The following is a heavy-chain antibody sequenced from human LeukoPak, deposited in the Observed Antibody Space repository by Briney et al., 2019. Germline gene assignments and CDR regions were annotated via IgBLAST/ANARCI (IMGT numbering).Heavy chain of an antibody. V-gene: IGHV4-4*09. D-gene: IGHD2-2*01. CDR2: IYTSGST. CDR3: ARQKCTSTSCLTKNAFDI. CDR1: GSISGYY. J-gene: IGHJ3*02. Sequence: SETLSLTRTVSGSISGYYWSWIRQPPGKGLEWIGYIYTSGSTNYNPSLESRVTISVDTFKNQFSLDLSSVTAADTAVYYCARQKCTSTSCLTKNAFDIWGQGTMVTVSS.